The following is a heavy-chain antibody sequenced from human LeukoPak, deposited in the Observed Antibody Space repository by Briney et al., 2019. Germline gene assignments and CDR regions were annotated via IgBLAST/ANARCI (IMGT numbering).Heavy chain of an antibody. D-gene: IGHD3-10*01. CDR3: ARELAALAYGSGSYSDY. J-gene: IGHJ4*02. CDR2: ISSSSSTI. V-gene: IGHV3-48*03. CDR1: GFTFSSYE. Sequence: PGGSLRLSCAASGFTFSSYEMNWVRQAPGKGLEWVSYISSSSSTIYYADSVKGRFTISRDNAKNSLYLQMNSLRAEDTAVYYCARELAALAYGSGSYSDYWGQGTLVTVSS.